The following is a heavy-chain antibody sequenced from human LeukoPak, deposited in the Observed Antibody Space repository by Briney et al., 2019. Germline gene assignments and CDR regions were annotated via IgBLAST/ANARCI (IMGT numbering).Heavy chain of an antibody. V-gene: IGHV4-39*01. CDR1: GGSLSSSSYY. D-gene: IGHD2-21*02. CDR2: IYYSGNT. CDR3: ARPRQGDYYFDY. J-gene: IGHJ4*02. Sequence: SETLSLTCTVSGGSLSSSSYYWGWIRQPPGEGLGWIGSIYYSGNTYYNPSLKSRVTISVDTSKNQFSLKLSSVTAADTAVYYCARPRQGDYYFDYWGQGTLVTVSS.